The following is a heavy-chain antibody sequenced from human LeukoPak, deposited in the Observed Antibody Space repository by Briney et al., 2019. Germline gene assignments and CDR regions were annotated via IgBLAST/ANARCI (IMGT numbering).Heavy chain of an antibody. CDR1: GGSMTTRNYY. CDR2: IYTSGSA. Sequence: PSETLSLTCTVSGGSMTTRNYYWGWIRQPAGKGLEWIGRIYTSGSANYNPSLKSRVTMSVDTSKNQFSLKLSSVTAADTAVYYCARVRLAGTIDYWGQGTLVTVSS. V-gene: IGHV4-61*02. J-gene: IGHJ4*02. D-gene: IGHD3/OR15-3a*01. CDR3: ARVRLAGTIDY.